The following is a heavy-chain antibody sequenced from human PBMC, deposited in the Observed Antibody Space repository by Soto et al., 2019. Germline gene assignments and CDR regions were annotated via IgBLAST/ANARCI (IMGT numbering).Heavy chain of an antibody. CDR2: ISGSGGST. V-gene: IGHV3-23*01. D-gene: IGHD2-15*01. Sequence: GGSLRLSCAASGFTFSSYAMSWVRQAPGKGLEWVSAISGSGGSTYYADSVKGRFTISRDNSKNTLYLQMNSLRAEDTDVYYCAKDPRYCSGGSCYFEYFQHWGQGTLVTVSS. CDR1: GFTFSSYA. CDR3: AKDPRYCSGGSCYFEYFQH. J-gene: IGHJ1*01.